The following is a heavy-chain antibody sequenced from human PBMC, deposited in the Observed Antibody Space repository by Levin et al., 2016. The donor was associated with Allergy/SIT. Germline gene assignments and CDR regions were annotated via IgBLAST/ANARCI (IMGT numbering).Heavy chain of an antibody. V-gene: IGHV4-39*01. Sequence: SETLSLTCTVSGGSISSSSYYWGWIRQPPGKGLEWIGSIYYSGSTYYNPSLKSRVTMSVDTSKNQFSLKLSSVTAADTAVYYCARHAALVRQWLVRGWFDPWGQGTLVTVSS. D-gene: IGHD6-19*01. CDR2: IYYSGST. J-gene: IGHJ5*02. CDR1: GGSISSSSYY. CDR3: ARHAALVRQWLVRGWFDP.